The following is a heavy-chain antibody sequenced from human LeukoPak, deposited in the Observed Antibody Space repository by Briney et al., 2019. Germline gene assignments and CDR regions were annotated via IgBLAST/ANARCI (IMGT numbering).Heavy chain of an antibody. D-gene: IGHD2-2*01. Sequence: SETLSLTCAVYGGSFSGYYWSWIRQPPGKGLEWIGEINHSGSTNYNPSLKSRVTISVDTSKNQFSLKLSSVTAADAAVYYCARGSGYCSSTSCHPFDLWGQGTLVTVSS. CDR1: GGSFSGYY. V-gene: IGHV4-34*01. CDR2: INHSGST. J-gene: IGHJ5*02. CDR3: ARGSGYCSSTSCHPFDL.